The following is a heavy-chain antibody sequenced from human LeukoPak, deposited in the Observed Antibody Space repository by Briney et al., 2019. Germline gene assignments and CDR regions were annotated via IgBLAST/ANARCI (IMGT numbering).Heavy chain of an antibody. V-gene: IGHV1-2*02. CDR3: VRWVGWYPDS. D-gene: IGHD6-19*01. CDR2: IKPDSGGT. Sequence: ASVKVSCKASGYTFTGYYMHWVRQAPAQGLEWMGWIKPDSGGTNYAQKFQGRVTMTRDTSISTAYMELSRLGSDDTAVYYCVRWVGWYPDSWGQGTLVTVSS. CDR1: GYTFTGYY. J-gene: IGHJ4*02.